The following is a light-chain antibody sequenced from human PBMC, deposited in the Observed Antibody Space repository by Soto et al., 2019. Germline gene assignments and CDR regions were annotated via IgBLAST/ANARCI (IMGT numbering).Light chain of an antibody. CDR2: EVT. CDR1: SSDVGGYSY. Sequence: QSVLAQPASVSGSPGQTITISCTGTSSDVGGYSYVSWYQQHPGKAPKLIIYEVTNRPSGVSHRFSGSKSGNTASLTISGLQAEDESDYYCSSYTSNRTVLFGGGTKLTVL. V-gene: IGLV2-14*01. J-gene: IGLJ2*01. CDR3: SSYTSNRTVL.